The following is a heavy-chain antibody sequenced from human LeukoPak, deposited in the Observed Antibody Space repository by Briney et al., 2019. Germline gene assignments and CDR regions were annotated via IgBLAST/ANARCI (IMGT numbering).Heavy chain of an antibody. Sequence: GGSLRLSCAASGFTFDDYAMHWARQAPGKGLEWVSGISWNSGSIGYADSVKGRFTISRDNAKNSLYLQMNSLRAEDMALYYCARGTYDILTGDPPYFDYWGQGTLVTVSS. D-gene: IGHD3-9*01. CDR3: ARGTYDILTGDPPYFDY. J-gene: IGHJ4*02. CDR1: GFTFDDYA. V-gene: IGHV3-9*03. CDR2: ISWNSGSI.